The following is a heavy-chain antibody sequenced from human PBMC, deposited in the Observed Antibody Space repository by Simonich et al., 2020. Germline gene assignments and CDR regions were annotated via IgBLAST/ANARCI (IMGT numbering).Heavy chain of an antibody. V-gene: IGHV4-59*11. J-gene: IGHJ4*02. Sequence: QVQLQGSGPGLVKPSETLSLTCTVSGGSISSHYWSWSRQPPGKGLEWSGYIYYSGSTNYNPTLKSRVTISGDTSKNQFSLKLSSVTAADTAVYYCARDDRWLQFYFDYWGQGTLVTVSS. D-gene: IGHD5-12*01. CDR3: ARDDRWLQFYFDY. CDR1: GGSISSHY. CDR2: IYYSGST.